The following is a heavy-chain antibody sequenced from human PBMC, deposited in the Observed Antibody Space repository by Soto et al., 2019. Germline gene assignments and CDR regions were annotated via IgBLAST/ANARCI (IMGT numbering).Heavy chain of an antibody. J-gene: IGHJ4*02. CDR1: GFTFKSYA. Sequence: GGSLRLSCAASGFTFKSYAMNWVRQAPGKGLEWVASTPGSGGSSYYADSVKGRFTISRDNSKNTLYLDLNSLKAEDTAMYYCARGGSTGWFYFDFWGQGTQVIVSS. CDR3: ARGGSTGWFYFDF. V-gene: IGHV3-23*01. CDR2: TPGSGGSS. D-gene: IGHD6-19*01.